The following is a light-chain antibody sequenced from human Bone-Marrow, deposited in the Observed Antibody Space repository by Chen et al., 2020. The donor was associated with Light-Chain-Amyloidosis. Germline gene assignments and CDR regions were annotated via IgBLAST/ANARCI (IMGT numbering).Light chain of an antibody. J-gene: IGLJ2*01. Sequence: QSVLTHPPSASGTPGQSVTISCSGSSSNIGRNTVNWYQQLPGTAPKLIIHDNDQRPSGVPDRFSGSKSGTSASLAISGLQSEDEADYYCAAWDDSLNGHVVFGGGTRLTVL. CDR1: SSNIGRNT. CDR2: DND. CDR3: AAWDDSLNGHVV. V-gene: IGLV1-44*01.